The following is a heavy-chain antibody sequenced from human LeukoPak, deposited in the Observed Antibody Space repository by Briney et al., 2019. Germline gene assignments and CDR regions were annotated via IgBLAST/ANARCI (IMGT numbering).Heavy chain of an antibody. V-gene: IGHV4-59*08. CDR2: ISYGGIT. Sequence: SETLSLTCSVSGGSINSYYWNWIRQPPGKGLEWIGYISYGGITNYNPSLKSRVTISIDTSKNQFSLKLSSMTAADTAVYYCARVVPYYYGMDVWGQGTTVTVSS. J-gene: IGHJ6*02. CDR3: ARVVPYYYGMDV. CDR1: GGSINSYY. D-gene: IGHD3-10*02.